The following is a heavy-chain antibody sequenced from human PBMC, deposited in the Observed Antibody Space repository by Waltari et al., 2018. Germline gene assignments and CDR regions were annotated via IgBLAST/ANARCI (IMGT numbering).Heavy chain of an antibody. CDR3: ARDFGDYRTDY. D-gene: IGHD4-17*01. CDR1: GGSSNSFGFY. Sequence: QLQLQESGPGLVKPSETLSLTCTVSGGSSNSFGFYWAWVRQPPGKGLGWMVSIHQDGAITYNPSLKSRVAISMDASRNQFSFSLASVTAADTALYYCARDFGDYRTDYWGQGTLVTVSS. J-gene: IGHJ4*02. V-gene: IGHV4-39*01. CDR2: IHQDGAI.